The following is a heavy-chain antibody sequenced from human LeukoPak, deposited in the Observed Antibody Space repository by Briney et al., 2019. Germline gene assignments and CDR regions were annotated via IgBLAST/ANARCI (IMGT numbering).Heavy chain of an antibody. CDR2: ISSSSSYI. V-gene: IGHV3-21*01. Sequence: GGSLRLSCEVSGFIFSSYGMSWVRQAPGKGLEWVSSISSSSSYIYYADSVKSRFTISRDNAKNSLYLQMNSLRAEDTAVYYCASPAGLVSWYRFDYWGQGTLVTVSS. CDR3: ASPAGLVSWYRFDY. CDR1: GFIFSSYG. D-gene: IGHD1-26*01. J-gene: IGHJ4*02.